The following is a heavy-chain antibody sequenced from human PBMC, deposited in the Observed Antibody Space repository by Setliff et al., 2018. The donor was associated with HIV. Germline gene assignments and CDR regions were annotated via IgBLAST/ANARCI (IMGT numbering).Heavy chain of an antibody. CDR2: ISYSGST. CDR1: GASISSSPYY. J-gene: IGHJ5*02. V-gene: IGHV4-39*01. CDR3: ATLNFPLNWFDP. Sequence: SETLSLTCSVSGASISSSPYYWAWIRPPPGKGLEWIATISYSGSTHYNLALMSRVTISMDTSRNQFSVKLSSVTAADTAIYYCATLNFPLNWFDPWGQGTPVTVSS.